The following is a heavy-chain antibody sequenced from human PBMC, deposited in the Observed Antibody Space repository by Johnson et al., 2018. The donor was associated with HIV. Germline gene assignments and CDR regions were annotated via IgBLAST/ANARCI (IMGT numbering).Heavy chain of an antibody. CDR2: IWYDGSNK. CDR1: GFTFSSYG. D-gene: IGHD3-22*01. Sequence: VQLVESGGGVVQPGRSLRLSCAASGFTFSSYGMHWVRQAPGKGLEWVAVIWYDGSNKYYADSVKGRFTISRDNSKNTLYLQMNSLKTEDTALYYCTTAIYSYDTRDTRAFDIWGQGTMVTVSS. CDR3: TTAIYSYDTRDTRAFDI. J-gene: IGHJ3*02. V-gene: IGHV3-33*01.